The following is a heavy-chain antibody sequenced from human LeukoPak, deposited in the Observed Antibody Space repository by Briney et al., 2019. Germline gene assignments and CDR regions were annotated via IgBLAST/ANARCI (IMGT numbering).Heavy chain of an antibody. CDR1: TFTFSSYA. D-gene: IGHD3-22*01. CDR3: YYYTNDDFDM. V-gene: IGHV3-23*01. CDR2: ISGDGDNT. Sequence: GGSLRLSCAASTFTFSSYAMSWVRQAPGKGLEWVSSISGDGDNTYYGDSVKGRFTVSRDNSKNTLYLQMNSLRAEDTAVYYGYYYTNDDFDMWGQGTMVTVSS. J-gene: IGHJ3*02.